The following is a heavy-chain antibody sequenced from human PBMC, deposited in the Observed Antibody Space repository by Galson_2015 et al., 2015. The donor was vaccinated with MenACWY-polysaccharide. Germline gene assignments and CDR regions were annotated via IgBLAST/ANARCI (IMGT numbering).Heavy chain of an antibody. D-gene: IGHD2-2*01. Sequence: SLRLSCAASGLTFSSYAIHWVRPAPGKGLEWVAVISYDGSNKYYADSVKGRFTISRDNSRTTVYLQMNSLRDEDTAVYYCASTYCGRTSCYGPDYWGQGTLVTVSS. V-gene: IGHV3-30-3*01. J-gene: IGHJ4*02. CDR1: GLTFSSYA. CDR3: ASTYCGRTSCYGPDY. CDR2: ISYDGSNK.